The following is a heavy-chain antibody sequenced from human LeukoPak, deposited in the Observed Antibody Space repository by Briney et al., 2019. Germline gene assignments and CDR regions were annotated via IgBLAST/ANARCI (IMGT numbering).Heavy chain of an antibody. CDR2: ISSSSSNI. Sequence: GGSLRLSCAASGFTVSSNYMSWVRQAPGKGLEWVSFISSSSSNIYYADSVKGRFSISRDNAKNSLYLQMNSLRAEDTAVYYCARVYSGSPTDYWGQGTLVTVSS. D-gene: IGHD1-26*01. CDR1: GFTVSSNY. J-gene: IGHJ4*02. CDR3: ARVYSGSPTDY. V-gene: IGHV3-21*01.